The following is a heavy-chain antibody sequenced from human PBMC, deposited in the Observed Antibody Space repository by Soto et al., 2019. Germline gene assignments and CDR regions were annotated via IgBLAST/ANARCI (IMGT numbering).Heavy chain of an antibody. CDR2: IYYSGST. V-gene: IGHV4-30-4*01. Sequence: QVQLQESGPGLVKPSQTLSLTCTVSGGSIIIGDYYWSWIRQPPGKGLEWIGYIYYSGSTYYNPSLQSRVTISVDTSKHQFSLKLSSVTAAHTDVYYCARYDYGETQDYWGKGTLVTVSS. CDR1: GGSIIIGDYY. D-gene: IGHD4-17*01. CDR3: ARYDYGETQDY. J-gene: IGHJ4*02.